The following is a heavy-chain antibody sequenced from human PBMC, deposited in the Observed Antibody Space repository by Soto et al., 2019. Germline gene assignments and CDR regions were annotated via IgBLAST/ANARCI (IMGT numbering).Heavy chain of an antibody. Sequence: GGSLRLTCAASGFTFSNAWMSWVRQAPGKGLEWVGRIKSKTDGGTTDYAAPVKGRFTISRDDSKNTLYLQMNSLKTEDTAVYYCTTDPGSRYGDRYPFDYWGQGTLVTVSS. CDR2: IKSKTDGGTT. J-gene: IGHJ4*02. CDR1: GFTFSNAW. CDR3: TTDPGSRYGDRYPFDY. D-gene: IGHD4-17*01. V-gene: IGHV3-15*01.